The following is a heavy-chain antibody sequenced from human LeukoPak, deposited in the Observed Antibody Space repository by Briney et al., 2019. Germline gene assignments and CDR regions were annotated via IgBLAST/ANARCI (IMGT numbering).Heavy chain of an antibody. CDR1: GGSISSYY. CDR2: IYYSGST. V-gene: IGHV4-59*08. J-gene: IGHJ3*02. Sequence: SETLSLTCTVSGGSISSYYWSWIRQPPGKGLEWIGYIYYSGSTNYNPSLKSRVTISVDTSKNQFSLKLSSVTAADTAVYYCARPSLPWSGYQEVDAFDIWGQGTMVTVSS. CDR3: ARPSLPWSGYQEVDAFDI. D-gene: IGHD3-3*01.